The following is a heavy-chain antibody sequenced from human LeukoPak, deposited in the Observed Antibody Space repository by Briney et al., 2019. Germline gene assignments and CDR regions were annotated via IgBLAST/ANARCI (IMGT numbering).Heavy chain of an antibody. CDR3: AREVSIATSSGGFDP. CDR1: GGSISSYY. V-gene: IGHV4-59*06. J-gene: IGHJ5*02. D-gene: IGHD6-6*01. Sequence: SETLSLTCTVSGGSISSYYWNWIRQPPGKGLEWIGYIYYSGSTYYNPSLKSRVTISVDTSKNQFSLKLSSVTAADTAVYYCAREVSIATSSGGFDPWGQGTLVTVSS. CDR2: IYYSGST.